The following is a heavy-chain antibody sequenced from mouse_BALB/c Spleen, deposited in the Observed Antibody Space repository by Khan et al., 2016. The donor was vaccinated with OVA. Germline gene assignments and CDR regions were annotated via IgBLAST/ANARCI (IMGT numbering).Heavy chain of an antibody. J-gene: IGHJ3*01. CDR2: IIPSNDYT. Sequence: VQLKQSGAELARPGASVKMSCKASDYTFTTYTIHWVKQRPGQGLEWIGYIIPSNDYTNYNQKFKDRATLTADKSSSTAYMQLSSLTSEDSAVYYCAREGAYYRSDGWFAYWGQGTLVTVSA. V-gene: IGHV1-4*01. CDR3: AREGAYYRSDGWFAY. CDR1: DYTFTTYT. D-gene: IGHD2-14*01.